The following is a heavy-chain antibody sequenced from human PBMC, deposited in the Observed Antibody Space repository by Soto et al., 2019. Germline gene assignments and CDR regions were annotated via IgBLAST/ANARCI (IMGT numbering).Heavy chain of an antibody. CDR3: AGLIAVVVATVDY. D-gene: IGHD2-15*01. CDR1: DGSISRSTFY. V-gene: IGHV4-39*01. J-gene: IGHJ4*02. CDR2: VHYTGST. Sequence: SETLSLTCTVSDGSISRSTFYWGWIRQPPGKGLEWIGSVHYTGSTYYNPSLKSRVTISIDSSKNHLSLKVSSVTAADTAVYYCAGLIAVVVATVDYWGQGTLVTVSS.